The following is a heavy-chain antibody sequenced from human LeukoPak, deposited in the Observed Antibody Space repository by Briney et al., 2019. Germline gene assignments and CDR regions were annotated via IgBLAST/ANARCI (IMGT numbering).Heavy chain of an antibody. CDR1: GGSISSYS. V-gene: IGHV4-59*01. D-gene: IGHD5-18*01. Sequence: SETLSLTCTVSGGSISSYSWSWIRQSPGKGLEWIAYINYSGSTNYNPSLKSRVSISVDTSKNQCSLELSSVTAAYTAVYYCAGGRVWLAFDSWGQGTLVTVSS. J-gene: IGHJ4*02. CDR2: INYSGST. CDR3: AGGRVWLAFDS.